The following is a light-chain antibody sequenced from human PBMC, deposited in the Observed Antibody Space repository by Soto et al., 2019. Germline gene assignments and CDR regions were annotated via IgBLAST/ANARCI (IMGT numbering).Light chain of an antibody. V-gene: IGLV2-23*02. CDR3: CSYAGRSHYV. CDR1: SSDVGNYDL. CDR2: GVT. Sequence: QSALTQPASVSASPGQSITISCTGISSDVGNYDLVSWYQQHPDEAPQLMIYGVTKRPSGVSNRFSGSKSGNTASLTISGLQTEDEADYYCCSYAGRSHYVFGTGTKVTVL. J-gene: IGLJ1*01.